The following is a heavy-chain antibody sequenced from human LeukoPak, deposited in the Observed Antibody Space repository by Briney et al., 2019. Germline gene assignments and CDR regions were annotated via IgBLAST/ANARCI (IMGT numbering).Heavy chain of an antibody. Sequence: GESLKISCKGSGYSFTSYWIGWVRQMPGKGLEWMGIIYPGDSDTRYSPSFQGQVTISADKSISTAYLQWSSLKASDTAIYYCAGPRGSGCSSTSCLRAFDIWGQGTMVTVSS. CDR2: IYPGDSDT. J-gene: IGHJ3*02. CDR3: AGPRGSGCSSTSCLRAFDI. V-gene: IGHV5-51*01. D-gene: IGHD2-2*01. CDR1: GYSFTSYW.